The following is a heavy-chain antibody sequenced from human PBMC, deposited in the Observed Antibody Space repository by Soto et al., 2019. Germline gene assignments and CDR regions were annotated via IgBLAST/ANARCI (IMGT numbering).Heavy chain of an antibody. CDR1: GYTFTGYY. CDR3: ARGPYYYDSSGYCLPFDY. D-gene: IGHD3-22*01. V-gene: IGHV1-2*04. CDR2: INPNSGGT. Sequence: GASVKVSCKASGYTFTGYYMHWVRQAPGQGLEWMGWINPNSGGTNYAQKFQGWVTMTRDTSISTAYMELSRLRSDDTAVYYCARGPYYYDSSGYCLPFDYWGQGTLVTVSS. J-gene: IGHJ4*02.